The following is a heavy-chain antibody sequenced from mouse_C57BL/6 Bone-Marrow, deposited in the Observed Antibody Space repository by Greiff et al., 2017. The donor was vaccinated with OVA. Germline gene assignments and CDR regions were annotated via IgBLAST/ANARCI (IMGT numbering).Heavy chain of an antibody. CDR3: ARKRYYGSSFAY. D-gene: IGHD1-1*01. CDR1: GFSLTSYG. J-gene: IGHJ3*01. V-gene: IGHV2-2*01. Sequence: VQGVESGPGLVQPSQSLSITCTVSGFSLTSYGVHWVRQSPGKGLEWLGVIWSGGSTDYNAAFISRLSISKDNSKSQVFFKMNSLQADDTAIYYCARKRYYGSSFAYWGQGTLVTVSA. CDR2: IWSGGST.